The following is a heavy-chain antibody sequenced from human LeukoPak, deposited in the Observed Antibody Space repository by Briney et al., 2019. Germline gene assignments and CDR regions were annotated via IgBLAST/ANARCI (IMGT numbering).Heavy chain of an antibody. CDR1: GHYLSDNSDA. J-gene: IGHJ3*02. D-gene: IGHD3-22*01. CDR3: ARDMIVVVMGAFDI. CDR2: IYYRSKWLN. V-gene: IGHV6-1*01. Sequence: SQTLSLTCAISGHYLSDNSDAWNWIRQSPSRGLEWLGRIYYRSKWLNDYAASVKSRITINPDTSKNQFSLQLNSVTPEDTAVYYCARDMIVVVMGAFDIWGQGTMVTVSS.